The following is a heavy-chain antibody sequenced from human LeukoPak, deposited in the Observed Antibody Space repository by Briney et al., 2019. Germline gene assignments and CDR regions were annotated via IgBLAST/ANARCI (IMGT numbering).Heavy chain of an antibody. CDR3: ASAGLEMATIYY. J-gene: IGHJ4*02. D-gene: IGHD5-24*01. CDR2: INPNSGGT. Sequence: ASVKVSCKASGYTFTGYYMHSVRQAPGHGLEWMGWINPNSGGTNYAQKFQGRVTMTRDTSISTAYMELSRLRSDDTAVYYCASAGLEMATIYYWGQGTLVTVSS. V-gene: IGHV1-2*02. CDR1: GYTFTGYY.